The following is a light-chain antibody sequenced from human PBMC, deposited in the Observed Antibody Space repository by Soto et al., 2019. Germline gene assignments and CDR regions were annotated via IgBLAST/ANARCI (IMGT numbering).Light chain of an antibody. CDR3: QQYGSSPPYT. CDR2: GES. CDR1: QSVSSSY. J-gene: IGKJ2*01. V-gene: IGKV3-20*01. Sequence: EIVLTQSPGTLSLSPGERATLSCRASQSVSSSYLAWYQQKPGQAPRLLIYGESSRATGIPDRFSGSGSGTDFTLTISRLEPEDFAVYYCQQYGSSPPYTVGQGTKLEIK.